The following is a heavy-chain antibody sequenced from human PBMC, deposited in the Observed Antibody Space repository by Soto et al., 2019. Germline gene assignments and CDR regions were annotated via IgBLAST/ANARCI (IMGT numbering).Heavy chain of an antibody. J-gene: IGHJ6*02. V-gene: IGHV3-30*03. CDR1: GFTFSSYG. CDR2: ISYDGSNK. Sequence: GGSLRLSCAASGFTFSSYGMHWVRQAPGKGLEWVAVISYDGSNKYYADSVKGRFTISRDNSKNTLYLQMNSLRAEDTAVYYCTCLHDILTGYLSYYYYYGMDVWGQGTTVTVSS. CDR3: TCLHDILTGYLSYYYYYGMDV. D-gene: IGHD3-9*01.